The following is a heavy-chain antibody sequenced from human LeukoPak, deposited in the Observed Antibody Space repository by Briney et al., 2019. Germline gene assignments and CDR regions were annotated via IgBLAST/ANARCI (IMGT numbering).Heavy chain of an antibody. CDR2: ITWDGGST. D-gene: IGHD2/OR15-2a*01. V-gene: IGHV3-43D*03. CDR3: AKDRAARGRGNYFYMDV. J-gene: IGHJ6*03. Sequence: GGSLRLSCAASGFTFDDYAMPWVRQASGKGLEWVSHITWDGGSTHYADSVEGRFTISRDNRENSLYLQMNSLRPEDTALYYCAKDRAARGRGNYFYMDVWGKGTTVTVSS. CDR1: GFTFDDYA.